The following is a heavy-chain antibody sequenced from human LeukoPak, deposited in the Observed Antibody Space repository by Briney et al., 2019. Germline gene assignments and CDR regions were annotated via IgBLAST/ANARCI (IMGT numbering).Heavy chain of an antibody. Sequence: PGGSLRLSCAASGFTFDDYAMHWVRQAPGKGLEWVSGISWNSGSIGYADSVKGRFTISRDNAKNSLYLQMNSLRAEDMALYYCAKGEYSSSSLAFDIWGQGTMVTVSS. CDR2: ISWNSGSI. V-gene: IGHV3-9*03. J-gene: IGHJ3*02. D-gene: IGHD6-6*01. CDR1: GFTFDDYA. CDR3: AKGEYSSSSLAFDI.